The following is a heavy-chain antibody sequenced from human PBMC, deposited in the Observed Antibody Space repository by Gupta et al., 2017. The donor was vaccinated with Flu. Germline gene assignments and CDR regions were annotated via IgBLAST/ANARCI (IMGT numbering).Heavy chain of an antibody. CDR1: GGSISSRNYY. D-gene: IGHD2-2*02. Sequence: QLHLQESSPGMVKPSEPLSLTCSVSGGSISSRNYYWGWIRQFPGKGLEWLGAFNYSGITYYNPSLKSRLTISVVTSKNQFSLKLNSVTAADTPMYYCARQYCDSPSCYNYYYYGMDVWGQGTTVTVSS. CDR2: FNYSGIT. V-gene: IGHV4-39*01. J-gene: IGHJ6*02. CDR3: ARQYCDSPSCYNYYYYGMDV.